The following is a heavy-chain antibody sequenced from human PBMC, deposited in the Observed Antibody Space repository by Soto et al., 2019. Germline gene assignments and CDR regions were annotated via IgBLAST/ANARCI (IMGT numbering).Heavy chain of an antibody. Sequence: GGSLRLSCAASGFTFSSYAMSWVRQAPGKGLEWVSAISGSGGSTYYADSVKGRFTISRDNSKNTLYLQMNSLRAGDTAVYYCAKDPHYDSSGPVDYWGQGTLVTVSS. CDR3: AKDPHYDSSGPVDY. V-gene: IGHV3-23*01. CDR1: GFTFSSYA. J-gene: IGHJ4*02. CDR2: ISGSGGST. D-gene: IGHD3-22*01.